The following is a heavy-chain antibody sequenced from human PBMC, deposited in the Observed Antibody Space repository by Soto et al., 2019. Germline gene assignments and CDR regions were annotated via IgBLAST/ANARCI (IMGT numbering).Heavy chain of an antibody. V-gene: IGHV3-30-3*01. J-gene: IGHJ4*02. CDR3: ARDLGNNYGSFAY. CDR2: ISYDGSNK. D-gene: IGHD4-17*01. CDR1: GFTFSNYA. Sequence: PWGSLRLSCLASGFTFSNYAMNWCRQAPGKGLEWVAVISYDGSNKYYADSVKGRITISRDNSRNTLYLQMNNLRAEDTAMYYCARDLGNNYGSFAYWGQGTLVTVSS.